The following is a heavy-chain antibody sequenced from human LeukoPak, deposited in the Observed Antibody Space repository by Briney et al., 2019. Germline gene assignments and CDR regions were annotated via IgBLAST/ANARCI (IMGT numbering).Heavy chain of an antibody. CDR3: ARGGGLDV. Sequence: PGGSLRLPCAASGFTFSSYGMHWVRQAPGKGLEWVAVIWYDGSNKYYADSVKGRFTISRDNSKNTLYLQMSNLRAEDTAVYFCARGGGLDVWGQGATVTVSS. CDR2: IWYDGSNK. J-gene: IGHJ6*02. V-gene: IGHV3-33*01. CDR1: GFTFSSYG. D-gene: IGHD3-16*01.